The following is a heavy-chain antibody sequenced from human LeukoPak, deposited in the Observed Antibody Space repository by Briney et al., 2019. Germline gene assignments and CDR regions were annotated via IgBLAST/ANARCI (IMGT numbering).Heavy chain of an antibody. CDR1: GFTLSHYW. CDR3: ARYGNGAWLGHYAFDM. V-gene: IGHV3-7*01. J-gene: IGHJ3*02. Sequence: SGGSLRLSCAASGFTLSHYWMSWVRQAPGKGLEWVANIKQDESEKYYVDSVKGRFTISRDNAKNSLYLQMNSLKAEDTAVYYCARYGNGAWLGHYAFDMWGQGTMVTVSS. D-gene: IGHD6-19*01. CDR2: IKQDESEK.